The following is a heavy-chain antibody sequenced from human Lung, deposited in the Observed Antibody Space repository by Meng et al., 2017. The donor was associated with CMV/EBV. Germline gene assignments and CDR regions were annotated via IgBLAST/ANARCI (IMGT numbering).Heavy chain of an antibody. V-gene: IGHV3-7*01. J-gene: IGHJ5*02. Sequence: GESXKISCAASGFTFSSYWMSWVRQAPGKGLEWVANIKQDGSEKYYVDSVKGRFTISRDNAKNSLYLQMNSLRAEDTAVYYCARDGAPAATPWGNWVDPWXHKTLVTVSS. CDR2: IKQDGSEK. CDR1: GFTFSSYW. CDR3: ARDGAPAATPWGNWVDP. D-gene: IGHD2-2*01.